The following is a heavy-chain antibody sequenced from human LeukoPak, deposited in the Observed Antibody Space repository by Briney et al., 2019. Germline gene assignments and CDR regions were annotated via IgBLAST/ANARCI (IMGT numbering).Heavy chain of an antibody. V-gene: IGHV1-8*01. J-gene: IGHJ5*02. D-gene: IGHD2-15*01. Sequence: ASVKVSCKASGYTFTSYDINWVRQATGQALEWMGWMNPNSGNTGYAQKFQGRVTMTRNTSISTAYMELSSLRSEDTAVYYCAREHCSGGSCYSSWFDPWGQGTLVTVSS. CDR3: AREHCSGGSCYSSWFDP. CDR2: MNPNSGNT. CDR1: GYTFTSYD.